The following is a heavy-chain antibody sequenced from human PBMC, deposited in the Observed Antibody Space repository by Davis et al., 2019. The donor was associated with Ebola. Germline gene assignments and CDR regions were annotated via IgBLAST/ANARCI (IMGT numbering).Heavy chain of an antibody. V-gene: IGHV1-24*01. CDR1: GYALTELS. J-gene: IGHJ3*02. Sequence: ASVKVSCKVSGYALTELSMHWVRQAPGKGLEWMGGFDPEETETIYAQKFQGRVIMTEDTSTDTAYMELSSLRSEDTALYYCTTPGGQDSGYDVFDIWGQGTMVTVSS. CDR3: TTPGGQDSGYDVFDI. D-gene: IGHD5-12*01. CDR2: FDPEETET.